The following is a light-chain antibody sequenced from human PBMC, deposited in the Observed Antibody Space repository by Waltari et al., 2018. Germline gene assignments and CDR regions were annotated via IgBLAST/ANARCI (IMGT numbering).Light chain of an antibody. CDR2: KDI. CDR1: ILAKKY. J-gene: IGLJ2*01. Sequence: SSELTQPASVSVSLGQTAVITCSGDILAKKYGRWFKQKPGPAPVLFIYKDIERPSGLPDRFSGSSSGATLTFTISGAQVEDEAAYYCYSAADNHRVLFGGGTKLTVL. V-gene: IGLV3-27*01. CDR3: YSAADNHRVL.